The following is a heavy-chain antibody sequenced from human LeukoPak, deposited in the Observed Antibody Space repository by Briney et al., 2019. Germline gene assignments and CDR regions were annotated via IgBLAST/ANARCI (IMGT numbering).Heavy chain of an antibody. J-gene: IGHJ4*02. D-gene: IGHD2-15*01. CDR1: GGSISSYY. CDR3: ARGYCSGGSCYWVY. V-gene: IGHV4-59*01. CDR2: IYYRGST. Sequence: PSETLSLTCTVAGGSISSYYWSWIRQPPGKGLEWIGYIYYRGSTNYNPSLKSRVTISVDTSKNQFSLKLSSVTAADTAVCYCARGYCSGGSCYWVYWGQGTLVTVSS.